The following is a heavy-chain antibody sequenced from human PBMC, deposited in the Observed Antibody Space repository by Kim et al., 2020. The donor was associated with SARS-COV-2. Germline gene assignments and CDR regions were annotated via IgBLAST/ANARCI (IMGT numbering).Heavy chain of an antibody. V-gene: IGHV4-59*01. CDR3: AREEPVYNGGDWFDP. Sequence: NPSLKSRVTISVETSKIQFSLKLSSVTAADTTVYYCAREEPVYNGGDWFDPWGQGTLVTVSS. D-gene: IGHD1-20*01. J-gene: IGHJ5*02.